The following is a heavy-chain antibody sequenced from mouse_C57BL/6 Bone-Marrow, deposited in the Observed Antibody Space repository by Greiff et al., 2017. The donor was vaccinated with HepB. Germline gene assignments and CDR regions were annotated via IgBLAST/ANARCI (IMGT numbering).Heavy chain of an antibody. CDR1: GFTFSSYA. CDR3: ARDDGYYWYFDV. CDR2: ISDGGSYT. D-gene: IGHD2-3*01. Sequence: EVKLVESGGGLVKPGGSLKLSCAASGFTFSSYAMSWVRQTPEKRLEWVATISDGGSYTYYPDNVKGRFTISRDNAKNNLYLQMSHLKSEDTAMYYCARDDGYYWYFDVWGTGTPVTVSS. V-gene: IGHV5-4*01. J-gene: IGHJ1*03.